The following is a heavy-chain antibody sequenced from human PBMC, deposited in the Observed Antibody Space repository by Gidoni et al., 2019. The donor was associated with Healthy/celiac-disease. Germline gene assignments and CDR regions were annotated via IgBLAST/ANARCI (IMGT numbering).Heavy chain of an antibody. CDR3: ARDRVVCSGGSCFYYGMDV. CDR1: GGSISISY. CDR2: IYYSGST. Sequence: QVQLQESGPGLVTPSETLSLTCTVSGGSISISYWSWIRQPPGKGLEWIGYIYYSGSTNYNPSLKSRVTISVDTSKNQFSLKLSSVTAADTAVYYCARDRVVCSGGSCFYYGMDVWGQGTTVTVSS. J-gene: IGHJ6*02. D-gene: IGHD2-15*01. V-gene: IGHV4-59*01.